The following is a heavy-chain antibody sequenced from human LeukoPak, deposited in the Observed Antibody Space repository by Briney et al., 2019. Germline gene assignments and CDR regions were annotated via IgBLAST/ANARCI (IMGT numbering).Heavy chain of an antibody. CDR3: ARVRDGYNRNWAY. CDR1: GGSISSSIYY. CDR2: IYYNVAT. D-gene: IGHD5-24*01. J-gene: IGHJ4*02. V-gene: IGHV4-39*02. Sequence: TSETLSLTCTVSGGSISSSIYYWGWFRQPPGKGLEWIGSIYYNVATYYNSSLKSRVTISVDTSKNHLSLKLSSVIAADTAVYYCARVRDGYNRNWAYWGQGTLVTVSS.